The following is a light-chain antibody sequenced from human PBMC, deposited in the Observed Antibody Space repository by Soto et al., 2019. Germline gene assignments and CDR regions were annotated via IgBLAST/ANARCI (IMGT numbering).Light chain of an antibody. CDR1: QDISNY. CDR3: PQSDNRTPYT. CDR2: DAS. J-gene: IGKJ2*01. Sequence: DIQMTQSPSSLSASVGDRVTITCQASQDISNYLNWYQQKPGKAPKLLIYDASHLETGVPSRFTGTGSGTDFTFTISSLHPQAIVTYYCPQSDNRTPYTFGQGTKLEIK. V-gene: IGKV1-33*01.